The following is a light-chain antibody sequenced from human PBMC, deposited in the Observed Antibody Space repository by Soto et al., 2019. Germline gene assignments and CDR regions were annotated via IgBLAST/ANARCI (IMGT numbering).Light chain of an antibody. CDR1: SSDVGSYNL. J-gene: IGLJ2*01. V-gene: IGLV2-23*01. Sequence: SALTQPASVSGSPGQSITISCTGTSSDVGSYNLVSWYQQHPGKAPKLMIYEGSKRPSGVSNRFSGSKSGNTASLTISGLQAEDEADYYCCSYAGSRVVFGGGTKVTVL. CDR3: CSYAGSRVV. CDR2: EGS.